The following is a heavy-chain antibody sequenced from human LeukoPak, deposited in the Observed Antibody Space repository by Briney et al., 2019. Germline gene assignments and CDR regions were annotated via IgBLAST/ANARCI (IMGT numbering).Heavy chain of an antibody. CDR2: ISGSGGST. V-gene: IGHV3-23*01. D-gene: IGHD7-27*01. CDR3: ARTSNSGYYYFDY. CDR1: GFTFSSYA. Sequence: SGGSLRLSCAASGFTFSSYAMSWVRQAPGKGLEWVSAISGSGGSTYYADSVKGRFTISRDNSKNTLYLQMNSLRAEDTAVYYCARTSNSGYYYFDYWGQGTLVTVSS. J-gene: IGHJ4*02.